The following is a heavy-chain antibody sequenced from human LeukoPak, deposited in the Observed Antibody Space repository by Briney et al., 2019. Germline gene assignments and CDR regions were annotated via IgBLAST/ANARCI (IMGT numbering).Heavy chain of an antibody. Sequence: SETLSLTCTVSGGSISSSSYYWGWIRQPPGKGLEWIGSIYYSGSTYYNPSLKSRVTISVDTSKNQFSLKLSSVTAADTAVYYCARLQMDDFWSGYRMDVWGKGTTVTVSS. CDR3: ARLQMDDFWSGYRMDV. V-gene: IGHV4-39*01. CDR1: GGSISSSSYY. CDR2: IYYSGST. J-gene: IGHJ6*03. D-gene: IGHD3-3*01.